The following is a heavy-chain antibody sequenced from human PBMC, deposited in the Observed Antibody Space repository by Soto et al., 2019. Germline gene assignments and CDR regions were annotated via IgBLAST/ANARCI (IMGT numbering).Heavy chain of an antibody. CDR1: GGTFSSYT. V-gene: IGHV1-69*02. J-gene: IGHJ3*02. D-gene: IGHD3-3*01. CDR3: ASPARKYDFWSGYSFDI. Sequence: SVKVSCKASGGTFSSYTISWVRQAPGQGLEWMGRIIPILGIANYAQKFQGRVTITADKSTSTAYMELSSLRSEDTAVYYCASPARKYDFWSGYSFDIWGQGTMGTVSS. CDR2: IIPILGIA.